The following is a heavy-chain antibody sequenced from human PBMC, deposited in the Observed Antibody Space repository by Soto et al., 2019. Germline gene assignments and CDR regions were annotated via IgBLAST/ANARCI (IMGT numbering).Heavy chain of an antibody. D-gene: IGHD3-10*01. J-gene: IGHJ6*01. V-gene: IGHV4-39*01. CDR2: IYYSGST. Sequence: PSETLSLTCTVSGGSISSSSYCWGRIRQPPGKGLEWIGSIYYSGSTYYNPSLKSRVTISVDTSKNQFSLKLSSVTAADTAVYYCARPPSGYGMDVWGQGTTVTLSS. CDR3: ARPPSGYGMDV. CDR1: GGSISSSSYC.